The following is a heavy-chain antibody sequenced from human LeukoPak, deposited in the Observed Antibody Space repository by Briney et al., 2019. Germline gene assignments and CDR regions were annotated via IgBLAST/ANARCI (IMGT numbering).Heavy chain of an antibody. J-gene: IGHJ4*02. V-gene: IGHV4-34*01. Sequence: SETLSLTCAVYGGSFSGYYWSWIRQPPGKGLEWIGEINHSGSTNYNPSLKSRVTISVDTSKNQFSLNLSSVTAADTALYYCARDRPIAYWGQGTLVTVSS. CDR3: ARDRPIAY. CDR2: INHSGST. CDR1: GGSFSGYY.